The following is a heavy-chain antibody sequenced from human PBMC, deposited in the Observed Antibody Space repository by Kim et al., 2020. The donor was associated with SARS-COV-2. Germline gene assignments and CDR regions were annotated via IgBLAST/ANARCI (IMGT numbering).Heavy chain of an antibody. CDR1: GFTFSSSA. CDR2: ISNDGSNN. D-gene: IGHD3-9*01. Sequence: GGSLRLSCAASGFTFSSSAMHWVRQAPGKGLEWVAVISNDGSNNYYADSAKGRFTITRDNSKNTLYPQMNSQRAEDTAVYYCARDMNYDIFTSYCIGLDICGQGTLVTASS. CDR3: ARDMNYDIFTSYCIGLDI. V-gene: IGHV3-30*04. J-gene: IGHJ4*02.